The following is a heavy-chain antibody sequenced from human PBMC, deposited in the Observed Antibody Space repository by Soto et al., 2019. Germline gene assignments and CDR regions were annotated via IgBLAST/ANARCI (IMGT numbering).Heavy chain of an antibody. CDR3: ARDPGSVPSRWLVHDY. Sequence: EVQLVASGGGLVQPGGSLRLSCAASGFTFSSYSMNWVRQAPGEGLEWVSYISSSSSTIYYADSVKGRFTISRDNAKNSLDLQMNSLSTDDTAVYYCARDPGSVPSRWLVHDYWSQGTLVTVSS. V-gene: IGHV3-48*01. CDR2: ISSSSSTI. J-gene: IGHJ4*02. D-gene: IGHD6-19*01. CDR1: GFTFSSYS.